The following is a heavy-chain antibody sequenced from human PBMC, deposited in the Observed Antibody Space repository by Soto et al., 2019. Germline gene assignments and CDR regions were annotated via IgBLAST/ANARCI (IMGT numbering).Heavy chain of an antibody. V-gene: IGHV1-8*01. CDR1: GYTFTRFG. CDR3: ARGRRDYYDSGDWVPSGY. CDR2: MNPDSGDT. D-gene: IGHD3-22*01. Sequence: ASGKVSCKGSGYTFTRFGISWVRQATGQGLEWMGWMNPDSGDTGFAQRFQGRVTLTRNTSIRTAYMELSSLRSEDTAVYYCARGRRDYYDSGDWVPSGYWG. J-gene: IGHJ4*01.